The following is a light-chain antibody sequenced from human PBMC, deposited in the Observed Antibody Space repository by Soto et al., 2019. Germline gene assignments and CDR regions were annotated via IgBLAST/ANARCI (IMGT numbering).Light chain of an antibody. CDR1: QDIGKD. V-gene: IGKV1-33*01. CDR2: DAS. CDR3: QQYDNLPRT. J-gene: IGKJ1*01. Sequence: DIQMTQSPSSLSASVADRVTITCQASQDIGKDLNWYQQKAGKAPKLLIYDASNLQTGVPSRFSGSGSGTDFTFTISSLQPEDIATYYCQQYDNLPRTFGQGTKVEI.